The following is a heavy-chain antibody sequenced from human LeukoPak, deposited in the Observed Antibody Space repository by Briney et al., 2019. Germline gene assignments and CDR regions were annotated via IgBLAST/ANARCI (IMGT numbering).Heavy chain of an antibody. V-gene: IGHV1-18*04. CDR2: ISAYNGNT. CDR1: GYSFTSYW. J-gene: IGHJ3*02. D-gene: IGHD3-22*01. Sequence: GESLKISCKGSGYSFTSYWISWVRQAPGQGLEWMGWISAYNGNTNYAQKLQGRVTMTTDTSTSTAYMELRSLRSDDTAVYYCARDPGYDSSGYFRYAFDIWGQGTMVTVSS. CDR3: ARDPGYDSSGYFRYAFDI.